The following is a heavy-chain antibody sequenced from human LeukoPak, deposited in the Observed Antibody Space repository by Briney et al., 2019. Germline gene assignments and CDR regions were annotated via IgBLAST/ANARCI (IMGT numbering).Heavy chain of an antibody. J-gene: IGHJ4*02. D-gene: IGHD6-13*01. V-gene: IGHV3-53*05. CDR2: LYSGGTT. CDR3: AKRGHYSINWYHYFDY. Sequence: GGSLRLSCAASGFTVSSDYMSWVRQAPGKGLEWVSVLYSGGTTYYTDSVKGRFTISRDNSKNTLFLQMNSLRPDDTAVYYCAKRGHYSINWYHYFDYWGQGTLVTVSS. CDR1: GFTVSSDY.